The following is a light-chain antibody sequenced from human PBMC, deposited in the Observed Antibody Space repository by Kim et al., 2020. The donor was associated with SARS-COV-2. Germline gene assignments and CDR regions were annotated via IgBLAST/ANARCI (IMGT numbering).Light chain of an antibody. CDR1: QSVSNN. CDR2: GAS. V-gene: IGKV3-15*01. J-gene: IGKJ2*01. CDR3: HQYNDWPPGDT. Sequence: PGERATLSCRASQSVSNNLAWYQHKPGRPPRLLIYGASTRATGVPARFSGYGSGTDFTLTVSSLQSEDFAVYYCHQYNDWPPGDTFGQGTKLEI.